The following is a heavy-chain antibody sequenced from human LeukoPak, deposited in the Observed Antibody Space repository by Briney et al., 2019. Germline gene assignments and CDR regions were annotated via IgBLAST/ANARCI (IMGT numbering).Heavy chain of an antibody. CDR1: GFIFSSYK. Sequence: PGGSLRLSCAASGFIFSSYKMTWVRQAPGKGLEWVANINQDGSEIYYVDFVKGRFIVSRDNAKKSLYLQMNSLRAEDTAVYYCARGEVRGRYFDWLSGAAFYWGLGTLVTVSS. V-gene: IGHV3-7*01. CDR3: ARGEVRGRYFDWLSGAAFY. D-gene: IGHD3-9*01. J-gene: IGHJ4*02. CDR2: INQDGSEI.